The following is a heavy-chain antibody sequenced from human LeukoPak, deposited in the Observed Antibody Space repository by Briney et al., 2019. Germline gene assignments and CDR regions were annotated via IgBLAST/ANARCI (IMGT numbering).Heavy chain of an antibody. CDR2: IIPIFGTA. V-gene: IGHV1-69*05. D-gene: IGHD4-17*01. J-gene: IGHJ4*02. Sequence: GASVKVSCKASGGTFSSYAISWVRQAPGQGLEWMGGIIPIFGTANYAQKLQGRVTMTTDTSTSTAYMELRSLRSDDTAVYYCARSTTVTIRKPYYFDYWGQGTLVTVSS. CDR1: GGTFSSYA. CDR3: ARSTTVTIRKPYYFDY.